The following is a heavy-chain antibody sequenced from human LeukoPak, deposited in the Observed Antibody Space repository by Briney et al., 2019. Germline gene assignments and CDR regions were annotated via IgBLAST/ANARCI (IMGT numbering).Heavy chain of an antibody. CDR1: AYSFTNYW. Sequence: KTGDSLPISCKGSAYSFTNYWISWVRQLPGKGLEWMGRIDPGDSQTNYSPSFQGHVTTSADKSTSTAYLQWSSLKASDTAMYYCARHSSVLNSFDHWGQGTLVTVSS. D-gene: IGHD3-22*01. CDR3: ARHSSVLNSFDH. J-gene: IGHJ5*02. CDR2: IDPGDSQT. V-gene: IGHV5-10-1*01.